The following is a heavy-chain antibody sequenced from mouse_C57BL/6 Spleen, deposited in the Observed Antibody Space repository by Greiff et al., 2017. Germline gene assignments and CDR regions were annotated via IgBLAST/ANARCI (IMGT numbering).Heavy chain of an antibody. D-gene: IGHD2-5*01. V-gene: IGHV5-17*01. Sequence: EVKLVESGGGLVKPGGSLKLSCAASGFTFSDYGMHWVRQAPEKGLEWVAYISSGSSTIYYADTVKGRFTISRDNAKNTLFLQMTSLRSEDTAMYYCASDSNSGYFDYWGQGTTLTVSS. CDR3: ASDSNSGYFDY. CDR2: ISSGSSTI. J-gene: IGHJ2*01. CDR1: GFTFSDYG.